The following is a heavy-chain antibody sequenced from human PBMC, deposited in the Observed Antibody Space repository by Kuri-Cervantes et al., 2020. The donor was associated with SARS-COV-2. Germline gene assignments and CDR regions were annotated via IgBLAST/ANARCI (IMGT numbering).Heavy chain of an antibody. Sequence: GESLKISCAASGFTFSSYAMHWVRQAPGKGLEWVAVISYDGSNKYYADSVKGRFTISRDDAKNSLHLQMNSLRAEDTAVYYCARDPGGVFPRGIMILSAHWFDTWGQGTLVTVSS. CDR1: GFTFSSYA. D-gene: IGHD3-9*01. V-gene: IGHV3-30-3*01. CDR3: ARDPGGVFPRGIMILSAHWFDT. J-gene: IGHJ5*02. CDR2: ISYDGSNK.